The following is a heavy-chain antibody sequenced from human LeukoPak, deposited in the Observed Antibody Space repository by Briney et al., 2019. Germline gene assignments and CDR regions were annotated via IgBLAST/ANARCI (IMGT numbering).Heavy chain of an antibody. CDR2: IYYSGST. CDR1: GGSISSYY. Sequence: SETLSLTCTVSGGSISSYYWSWIRQPPGKGLEWIGYIYYSGSTNYNPSLKSRVTISVDTSKNQFSLKLSSVTAADTAVCYCARGSVYSSSQGAFDIWGQGTMVTVSS. CDR3: ARGSVYSSSQGAFDI. J-gene: IGHJ3*02. D-gene: IGHD6-19*01. V-gene: IGHV4-59*01.